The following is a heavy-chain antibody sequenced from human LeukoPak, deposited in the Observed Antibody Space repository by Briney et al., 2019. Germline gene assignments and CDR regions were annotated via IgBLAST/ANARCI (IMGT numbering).Heavy chain of an antibody. J-gene: IGHJ5*02. CDR3: ARLTTTVTTLGTNWFDP. CDR1: GGSISSSSYY. Sequence: KTSETLSLTCTVSGGSISSSSYYWGWIRQPPGKGLEWIGSIYYSGSTYYNPSLKSRVTISVDTSKNQFSLKLSSVTAADTAVYYCARLTTTVTTLGTNWFDPWGQGTLVTVSS. D-gene: IGHD4-17*01. CDR2: IYYSGST. V-gene: IGHV4-39*01.